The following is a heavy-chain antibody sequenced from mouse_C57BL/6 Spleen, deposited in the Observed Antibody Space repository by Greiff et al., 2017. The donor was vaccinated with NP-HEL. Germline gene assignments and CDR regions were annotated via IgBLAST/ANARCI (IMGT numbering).Heavy chain of an antibody. V-gene: IGHV1-20*01. J-gene: IGHJ2*01. Sequence: RVEPGDSVKISCKASGYSFTGYFMNWVMQSHGKSLEWIGRINPYNGDTFYNQKFKGKATLTVDKSSSTAHMELRSLTSEDSAVYYCAREGDSLFDYWGQGTTLTVSS. D-gene: IGHD3-3*01. CDR3: AREGDSLFDY. CDR2: INPYNGDT. CDR1: GYSFTGYF.